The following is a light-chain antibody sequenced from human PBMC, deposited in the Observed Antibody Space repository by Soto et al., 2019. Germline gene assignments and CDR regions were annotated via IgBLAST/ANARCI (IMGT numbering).Light chain of an antibody. CDR2: EVS. CDR1: SSDVGGYNY. J-gene: IGLJ1*01. Sequence: QSALTQPPSASGSPGQSVTISCTGTSSDVGGYNYVSWYQQHPGKAPKLMIYEVSKRPSGVSDRFSGSKSGNTASLSVSGLQAEDEGDYYCSSYAGSNIVFGTGTKVTVL. V-gene: IGLV2-8*01. CDR3: SSYAGSNIV.